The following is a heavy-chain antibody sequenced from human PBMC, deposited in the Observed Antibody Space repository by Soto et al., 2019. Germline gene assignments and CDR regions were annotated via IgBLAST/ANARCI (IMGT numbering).Heavy chain of an antibody. J-gene: IGHJ4*02. Sequence: VQLVESGGGVVQPGRSLRLSCAASGFTFSSYGMHWVRQAPGKGLEWVAVIWYDGSNKYYADSVKGRFTISRDNSKNTLYMQMNSLRAEDTAVYYCARSGDIVVVVAATLDYWGQGTLVTVSS. D-gene: IGHD2-15*01. V-gene: IGHV3-33*01. CDR2: IWYDGSNK. CDR1: GFTFSSYG. CDR3: ARSGDIVVVVAATLDY.